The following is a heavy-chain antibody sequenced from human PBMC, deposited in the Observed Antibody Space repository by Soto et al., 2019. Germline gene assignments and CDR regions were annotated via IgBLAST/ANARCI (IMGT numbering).Heavy chain of an antibody. J-gene: IGHJ5*02. CDR2: VNPKTGDT. CDR1: GYTFTDFY. V-gene: IGHV1-2*02. CDR3: ATGTNGTTGWYHP. Sequence: QVQLVQSGTEVKKPGASVTVSCKSSGYTFTDFYLHWLRQAPGQGLEWVGWVNPKTGDTKWSPKFQGRVTMSRDTSVSTAYIDLTSLASDDTAMYYCATGTNGTTGWYHPWGQGTRVTVSS. D-gene: IGHD1-1*01.